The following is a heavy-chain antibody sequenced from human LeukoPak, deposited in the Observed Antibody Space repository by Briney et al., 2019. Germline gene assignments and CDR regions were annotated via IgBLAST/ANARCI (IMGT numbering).Heavy chain of an antibody. Sequence: PSETLSLTCTVSGGSTSSYYWSWIRQPPGKGLEWIGYIYYSGSTNYNPSLKSRVTISVDTSKNQFSLKLSSVTAADTAVYYCASAPVVAGSPFDYWGQGTLVTVSS. CDR3: ASAPVVAGSPFDY. CDR1: GGSTSSYY. CDR2: IYYSGST. D-gene: IGHD6-19*01. V-gene: IGHV4-59*01. J-gene: IGHJ4*02.